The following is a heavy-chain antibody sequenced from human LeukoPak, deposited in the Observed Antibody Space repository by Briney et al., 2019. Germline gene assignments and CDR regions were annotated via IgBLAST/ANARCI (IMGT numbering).Heavy chain of an antibody. D-gene: IGHD6-13*01. CDR2: ISSSSTTI. CDR1: GFTFSSYS. CDR3: APWGIPGE. Sequence: PGGSLRLSCAASGFTFSSYSMNWVRQAPGKGLEWVSYISSSSTTIHYADSVKGRFTISRDNAKNPLYLQMNSLRAEDTAVYYCAPWGIPGEWGPGTLVTVSS. V-gene: IGHV3-48*04. J-gene: IGHJ4*02.